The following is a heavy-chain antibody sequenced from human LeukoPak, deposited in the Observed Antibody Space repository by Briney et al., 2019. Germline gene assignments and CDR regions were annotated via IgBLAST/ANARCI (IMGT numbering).Heavy chain of an antibody. CDR3: ARDATRYCSSTSCLPEYFQH. V-gene: IGHV3-21*01. J-gene: IGHJ1*01. D-gene: IGHD2-2*01. CDR2: ISSSSSYI. CDR1: GFTFSSYS. Sequence: GGSLRLSCAASGFTFSSYSMNWVRQAPGKGLEWVSSISSSSSYIYYADSVKGRFTISRDNAKNSLYLQMSSLRAEDTAVYYCARDATRYCSSTSCLPEYFQHWGQGTLVTVSS.